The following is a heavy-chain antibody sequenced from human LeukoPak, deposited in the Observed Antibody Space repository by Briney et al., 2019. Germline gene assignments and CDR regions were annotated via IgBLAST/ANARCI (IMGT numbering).Heavy chain of an antibody. V-gene: IGHV3-33*01. J-gene: IGHJ4*02. D-gene: IGHD3-10*02. Sequence: GSLRLSCAAPGFTFSNYNMHWVRQAPGKGLEWVAVIWYEGTNKHYADSVKGRFTISRDNSKNTLYLHMNSLRAEDTAVYYCARETPMFYWGQGTLVTVSS. CDR1: GFTFSNYN. CDR3: ARETPMFY. CDR2: IWYEGTNK.